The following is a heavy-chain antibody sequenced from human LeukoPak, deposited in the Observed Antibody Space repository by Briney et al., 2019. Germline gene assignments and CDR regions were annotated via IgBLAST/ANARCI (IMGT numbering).Heavy chain of an antibody. CDR3: ATKLRYDLQFDY. J-gene: IGHJ4*02. CDR2: VDPEDGET. Sequence: ASVKISCKVSGYTFTDYYMHWVQQAPGKGLEWMGLVDPEDGETMYAEKFQGRVTITADTSTDTAYMELSSLRSEDTAVYYCATKLRYDLQFDYWGQGTLVTVSS. V-gene: IGHV1-69-2*01. D-gene: IGHD3-9*01. CDR1: GYTFTDYY.